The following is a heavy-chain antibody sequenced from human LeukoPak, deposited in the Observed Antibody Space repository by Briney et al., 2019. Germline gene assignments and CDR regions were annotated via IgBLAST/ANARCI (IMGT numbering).Heavy chain of an antibody. Sequence: SETLSLTCTVSGYSISSGYYWGWIRQPPGKGLEWIGSIYHSGSTYYNPSLKSRVTISVDTSKNQFSLKLSSVTAADTAVYYCASNGDLKLSSYYYYYGMDVWGQGTTVTVSS. V-gene: IGHV4-38-2*02. CDR1: GYSISSGYY. D-gene: IGHD4-17*01. CDR2: IYHSGST. J-gene: IGHJ6*02. CDR3: ASNGDLKLSSYYYYYGMDV.